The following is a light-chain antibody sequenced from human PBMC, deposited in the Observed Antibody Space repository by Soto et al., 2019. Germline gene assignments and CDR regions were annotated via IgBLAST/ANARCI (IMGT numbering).Light chain of an antibody. CDR2: GAS. CDR3: QQFGSSSYT. J-gene: IGKJ2*01. CDR1: QSVSSSY. V-gene: IGKV3-20*01. Sequence: EIVLTQSPGTLSLSPGERVTLSCRASQSVSSSYLAWYQQKPGQAPKLLIFGASSRATDIPDRFSGSGSGTDFTLTISRLEPEDFAVYYCQQFGSSSYTFGQGTKLQIK.